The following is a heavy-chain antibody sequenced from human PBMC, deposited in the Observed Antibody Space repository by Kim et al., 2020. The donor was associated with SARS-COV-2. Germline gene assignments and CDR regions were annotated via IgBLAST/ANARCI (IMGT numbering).Heavy chain of an antibody. Sequence: TNYNPSHKSRVTISVDTSKNQFSLKRSSVTAADTAVYYCARIGATRAFDIWGQGTMVTVSS. J-gene: IGHJ3*02. CDR3: ARIGATRAFDI. CDR2: T. D-gene: IGHD1-26*01. V-gene: IGHV4-34*13.